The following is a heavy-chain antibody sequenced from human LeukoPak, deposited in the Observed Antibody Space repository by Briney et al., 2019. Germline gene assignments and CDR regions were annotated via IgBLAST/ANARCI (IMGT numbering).Heavy chain of an antibody. Sequence: ASVKVSCKVSGHTLTELSIHWVRQAPGKGLEWMGGFDPEDGERMYAQRFQGRVTMTRDTSTSTAYMELRSLTSDDTAVYYCARVTMVTTSPWSWGPKKIGQEVTWHDPWGQGTRVTVSS. CDR3: ARVTMVTTSPWSWGPKKIGQEVTWHDP. D-gene: IGHD4-17*01. J-gene: IGHJ5*02. V-gene: IGHV1-24*01. CDR2: FDPEDGER. CDR1: GHTLTELS.